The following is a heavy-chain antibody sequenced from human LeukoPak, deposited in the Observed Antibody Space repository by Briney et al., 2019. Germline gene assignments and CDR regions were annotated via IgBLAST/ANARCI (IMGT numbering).Heavy chain of an antibody. J-gene: IGHJ4*01. D-gene: IGHD3-9*01. CDR3: ASSTSSGYAIHHFGY. CDR1: GFTLSSDG. CDR2: IWYDGNNK. Sequence: GGSLSLSCAASGFTLSSDGMHWVRQAPGKGLEWVAVIWYDGNNKYYADSVKGRFTISRDNSKNTLYLQMNSLRAEDTAVYYCASSTSSGYAIHHFGYWGQRTLVTVSS. V-gene: IGHV3-33*01.